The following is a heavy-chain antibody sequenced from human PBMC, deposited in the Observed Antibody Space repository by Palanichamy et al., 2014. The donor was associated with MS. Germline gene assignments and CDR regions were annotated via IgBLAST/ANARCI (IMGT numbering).Heavy chain of an antibody. CDR3: TRNYAVDY. Sequence: EVQLVESGGGLVQPGRSLRLSCTASGFTFGDYAMSWVRQAPGKGLEWVGFIRSKAYGGTTEYAASVKGRFTISRDDSKSIAYLQMNSLKTEDTAVYYCTRNYAVDYWGQGTLVTVSS. D-gene: IGHD1-7*01. CDR1: GFTFGDYA. CDR2: IRSKAYGGTT. V-gene: IGHV3-49*04. J-gene: IGHJ4*02.